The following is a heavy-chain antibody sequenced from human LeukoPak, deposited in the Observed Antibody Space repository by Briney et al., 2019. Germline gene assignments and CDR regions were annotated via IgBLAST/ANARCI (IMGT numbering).Heavy chain of an antibody. V-gene: IGHV4-34*01. D-gene: IGHD5-12*01. Sequence: SETLSLTCADYGGSFSGYYWSWIRQPPGKGLEWIGEINHSGSTNYNPSPKSRVTISVDTSKNQFSLKLSSVTAADTAVYYCAAVSGYSGYDPYYFDYWGQGTLVTVSS. J-gene: IGHJ4*02. CDR1: GGSFSGYY. CDR3: AAVSGYSGYDPYYFDY. CDR2: INHSGST.